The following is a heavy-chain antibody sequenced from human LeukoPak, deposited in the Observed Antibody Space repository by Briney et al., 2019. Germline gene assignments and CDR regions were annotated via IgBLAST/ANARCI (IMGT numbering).Heavy chain of an antibody. CDR2: ISGSGGST. CDR1: GFTFSSYA. V-gene: IGHV3-23*01. CDR3: ARDSGYCSSTSCYSPHYYGMDV. Sequence: GGSLRLSCAASGFTFSSYAMSWVRQAPGKGLEWVSAISGSGGSTNYADSVKGRFTISRDNAKNSLYLQMNSLRAEDTAVYYCARDSGYCSSTSCYSPHYYGMDVWGQGTTVTVSS. J-gene: IGHJ6*02. D-gene: IGHD2-2*01.